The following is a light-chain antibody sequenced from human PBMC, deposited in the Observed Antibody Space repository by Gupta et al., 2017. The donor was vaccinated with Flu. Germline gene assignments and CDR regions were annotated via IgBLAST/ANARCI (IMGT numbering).Light chain of an antibody. CDR1: QSLLHSNGYNY. V-gene: IGKV2-28*01. Sequence: DILLPQSPLSLPVTPGQPASISCRSSQSLLHSNGYNYLDWYLQKPGQSPQLLIYLGSNRASGVPDRFSGSGSGTDFTLKISRVEAEDVGVYYCMQALQTITFGRGTKVEIK. CDR2: LGS. J-gene: IGKJ4*01. CDR3: MQALQTIT.